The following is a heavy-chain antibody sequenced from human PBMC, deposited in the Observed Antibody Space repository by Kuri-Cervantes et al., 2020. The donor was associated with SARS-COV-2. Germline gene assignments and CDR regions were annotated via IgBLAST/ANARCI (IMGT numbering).Heavy chain of an antibody. Sequence: ASVKVSCKASGYTFTSYGISWVRQAPGQGLEWMGWISAYNGNTNYAQKLQGRVTMTTDTSTSTAYMELRSLRSEDTAVYYCARAKAVAGAHYYYGMDVWGQGTTVTVSS. CDR1: GYTFTSYG. V-gene: IGHV1-18*01. CDR2: ISAYNGNT. J-gene: IGHJ6*02. D-gene: IGHD6-19*01. CDR3: ARAKAVAGAHYYYGMDV.